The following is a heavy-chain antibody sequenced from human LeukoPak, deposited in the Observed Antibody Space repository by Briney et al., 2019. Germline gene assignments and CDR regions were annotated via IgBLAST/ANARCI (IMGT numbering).Heavy chain of an antibody. V-gene: IGHV3-23*01. CDR1: GFTFNNYD. CDR2: ISGSGDYT. J-gene: IGHJ4*02. Sequence: PGGSLRLSCAASGFTFNNYDMSWVRQAPGKGLEWVSTISGSGDYTYYADSVKGRFTISRDISKNTLYLQMNSLRAEDTAVYYCANDFDYWGQGTLVTVSS. CDR3: ANDFDY.